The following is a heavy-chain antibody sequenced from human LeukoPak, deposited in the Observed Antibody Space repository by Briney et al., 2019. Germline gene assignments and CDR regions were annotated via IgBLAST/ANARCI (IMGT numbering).Heavy chain of an antibody. Sequence: GGSLRLSCAASGFTFTNAWMGWVRQAPGKGLEWVGRIKSKTDGGTADYAAPVKGRFTTSRDDSKSTLYLQMNSLKSGDTAVYYCITADSQVFDVWGQGTMVTVSS. CDR2: IKSKTDGGTA. CDR1: GFTFTNAW. J-gene: IGHJ3*01. V-gene: IGHV3-15*01. D-gene: IGHD2-21*01. CDR3: ITADSQVFDV.